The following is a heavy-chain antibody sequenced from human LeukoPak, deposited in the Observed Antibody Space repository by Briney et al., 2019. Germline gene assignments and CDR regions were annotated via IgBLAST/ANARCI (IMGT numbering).Heavy chain of an antibody. J-gene: IGHJ1*01. CDR3: ASDSATYYYESSGYNAEYFQH. CDR1: GFTFSTYE. CDR2: ISSSSSTI. Sequence: GGSLRLSCAASGFTFSTYEMNWVRQTPGKGLEWVSYISSSSSTIYYADSVKGRFTISRDNAKNSLYLQMNSLRAEDTAVYYCASDSATYYYESSGYNAEYFQHWGQGTLVTVSS. V-gene: IGHV3-48*01. D-gene: IGHD3-22*01.